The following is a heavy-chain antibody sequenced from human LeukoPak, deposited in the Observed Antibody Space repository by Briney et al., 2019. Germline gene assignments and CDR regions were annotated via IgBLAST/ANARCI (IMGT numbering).Heavy chain of an antibody. V-gene: IGHV4-34*01. CDR3: ARGRNDFWSGYYPNTFDY. D-gene: IGHD3-3*01. CDR2: INHSGST. CDR1: GGSFSGYY. J-gene: IGHJ4*02. Sequence: SETLSLTCAVYGGSFSGYYWSWLRQPPGKGLEWIGEINHSGSTNYNPSLKSRVTISVDTSKNQFSLKLSSVTAADTAVYYCARGRNDFWSGYYPNTFDYWGQGTLVTVSS.